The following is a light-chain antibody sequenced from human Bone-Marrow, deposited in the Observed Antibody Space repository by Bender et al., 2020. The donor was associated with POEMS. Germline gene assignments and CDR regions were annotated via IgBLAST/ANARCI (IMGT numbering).Light chain of an antibody. CDR3: CSYAGNSAWV. CDR2: EVS. V-gene: IGLV2-23*02. Sequence: QSALTQPASVSGSPGQSITISCTGTSSDVGGYNYVSWYQQHPGKAPKLMIYEVSKRPSGVSNRFSGSKSANTASLTISGLQAEDEADYYCCSYAGNSAWVFGGGTKLTVL. J-gene: IGLJ3*02. CDR1: SSDVGGYNY.